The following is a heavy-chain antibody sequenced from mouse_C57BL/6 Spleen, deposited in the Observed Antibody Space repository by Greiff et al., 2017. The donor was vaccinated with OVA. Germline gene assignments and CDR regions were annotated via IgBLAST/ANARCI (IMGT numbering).Heavy chain of an antibody. J-gene: IGHJ2*01. D-gene: IGHD3-2*02. CDR2: FNPSTGGT. CDR1: GYSFTGYY. V-gene: IGHV1-42*01. CDR3: ATAQATDFDD. Sequence: EVQLQQSGPELVKPGASVKLSCKASGYSFTGYYMNWVKQSPEKSLEWIGEFNPSTGGTTYNQKFKAKATLTVDKSSSTAYMQLKSLTSEDSAVYYCATAQATDFDDWGQGTTLTVSS.